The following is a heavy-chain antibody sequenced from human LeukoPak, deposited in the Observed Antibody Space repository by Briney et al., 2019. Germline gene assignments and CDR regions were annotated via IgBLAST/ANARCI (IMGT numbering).Heavy chain of an antibody. CDR2: ISSSSSYI. Sequence: PGGSLRLSCAASGFTFSSYSMNWVRQAPGKGLEWVPSISSSSSYIYYADSVKGRFTISRDNAKNSLYLQMNSLRAEDTAVYYCARAGVGYSSSWYLDYWGQGTLVTVSS. V-gene: IGHV3-21*01. D-gene: IGHD6-13*01. CDR3: ARAGVGYSSSWYLDY. J-gene: IGHJ4*02. CDR1: GFTFSSYS.